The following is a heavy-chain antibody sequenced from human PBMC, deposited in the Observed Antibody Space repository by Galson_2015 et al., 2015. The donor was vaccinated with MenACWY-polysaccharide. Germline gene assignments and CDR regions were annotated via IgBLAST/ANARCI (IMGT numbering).Heavy chain of an antibody. Sequence: SETLSLTCTVSGGSISNTNYYWGWIRQAPGKGLEWIGNIYYSGNNDYSPSLKSRVTISVDTSKNQFSLKLRSVTAADTAVYYCARLEYSGSSSPPSFDYWGQGTLATVSS. CDR2: IYYSGNN. CDR3: ARLEYSGSSSPPSFDY. D-gene: IGHD5-12*01. V-gene: IGHV4-39*01. CDR1: GGSISNTNYY. J-gene: IGHJ4*02.